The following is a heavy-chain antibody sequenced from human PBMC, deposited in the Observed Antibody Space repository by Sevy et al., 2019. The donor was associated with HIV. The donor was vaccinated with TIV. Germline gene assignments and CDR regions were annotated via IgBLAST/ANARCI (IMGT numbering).Heavy chain of an antibody. Sequence: GGCLRLSCAASGFTFNDHAMHWVRQAPGKGLEWVSGISWDSGSIGYADSVKGRFTISRDNAKNSVYLQMNSLRVDDMALYYCAKGRAAAASDSMDVWGNGTSVTVSS. CDR3: AKGRAAAASDSMDV. V-gene: IGHV3-9*03. D-gene: IGHD6-13*01. CDR2: ISWDSGSI. CDR1: GFTFNDHA. J-gene: IGHJ6*03.